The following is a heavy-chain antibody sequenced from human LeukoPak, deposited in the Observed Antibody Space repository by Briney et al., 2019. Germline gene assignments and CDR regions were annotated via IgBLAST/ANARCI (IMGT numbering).Heavy chain of an antibody. D-gene: IGHD2-15*01. CDR1: GFTFSDYY. V-gene: IGHV3-11*04. CDR2: IISSGSTI. J-gene: IGHJ4*02. CDR3: ARVPVSVYCSGGSCYGGYFDY. Sequence: GGSLRLSCAASGFTFSDYYMSGIRQAPGKGLEWGSYIISSGSTIYYADSVKGRFTISRDNAKNSLYLQMNRLRAEDTAVYYCARVPVSVYCSGGSCYGGYFDYWGQGTLVTVSS.